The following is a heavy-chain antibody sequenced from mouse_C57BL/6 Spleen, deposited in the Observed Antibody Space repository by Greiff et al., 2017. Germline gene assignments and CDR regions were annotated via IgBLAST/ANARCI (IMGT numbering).Heavy chain of an antibody. Sequence: VQLQQSVAELVRPGASVKLSCTASGFNIQNTYMHWVKQRPEQGLEWIGRIDPANGNPKYAPKFQGKATITADTSSNTAYLQLSSLTSEDTAIYYCAREEFAYWGQGTLVTVSA. CDR3: AREEFAY. V-gene: IGHV14-3*01. CDR1: GFNIQNTY. J-gene: IGHJ3*01. CDR2: IDPANGNP.